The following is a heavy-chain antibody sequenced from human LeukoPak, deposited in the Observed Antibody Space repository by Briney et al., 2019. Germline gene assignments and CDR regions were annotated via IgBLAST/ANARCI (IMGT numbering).Heavy chain of an antibody. CDR1: GGSIGSHY. CDR2: VFYSGTT. Sequence: PSETLSLTCTVSGGSIGSHYWSWIRQPPGSGLEWIGYVFYSGTTNYNPSLKSRVTISVDTSKNQFSLKLSSVTAADTAVYYCARDYYDSRGEAFDIWGLGTMVTVS. J-gene: IGHJ3*02. CDR3: ARDYYDSRGEAFDI. D-gene: IGHD3-22*01. V-gene: IGHV4-59*11.